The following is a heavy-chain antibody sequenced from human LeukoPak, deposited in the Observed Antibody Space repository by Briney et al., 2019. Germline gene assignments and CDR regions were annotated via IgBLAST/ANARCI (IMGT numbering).Heavy chain of an antibody. CDR3: ARLLGFGSSWERFDY. Sequence: GESLKISCNGSGYSFTSYWIGWVRQMPGKGLEWMGIIYPGDSDTRYSPSFQGHVTISADKSINTAYLQWSSLKASDTAMYYCARLLGFGSSWERFDYWGQGTLVTFSS. D-gene: IGHD6-13*01. V-gene: IGHV5-51*01. J-gene: IGHJ4*02. CDR1: GYSFTSYW. CDR2: IYPGDSDT.